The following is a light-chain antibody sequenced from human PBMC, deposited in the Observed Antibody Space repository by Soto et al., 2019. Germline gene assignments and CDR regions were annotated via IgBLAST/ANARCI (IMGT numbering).Light chain of an antibody. CDR2: EVS. Sequence: QSALTQPPSASGSPGQSVTISCTGTSSDVGGYNYVSWYQQHPGKAPKLMIYEVSKRPSGVPDRFSGSKSGNTASLTVSGLQAEDEADYYCSSYAGSNILVVFGVGTKLSVL. V-gene: IGLV2-8*01. J-gene: IGLJ2*01. CDR3: SSYAGSNILVV. CDR1: SSDVGGYNY.